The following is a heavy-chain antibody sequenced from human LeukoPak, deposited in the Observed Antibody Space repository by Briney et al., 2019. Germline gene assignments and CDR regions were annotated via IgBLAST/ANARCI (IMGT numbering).Heavy chain of an antibody. CDR2: ISVYNGHT. CDR1: VCSFTTYG. J-gene: IGHJ4*02. CDR3: ARNGSGSYGY. D-gene: IGHD3-10*01. V-gene: IGHV1-18*01. Sequence: GASVTVSFTASVCSFTTYGISWVRQAPGQGLEWMGWISVYNGHTNYAQKLQGRVTMTTDTSTSTAYMELRSLTSDDTAVYYCARNGSGSYGYWGQGTLVIVSS.